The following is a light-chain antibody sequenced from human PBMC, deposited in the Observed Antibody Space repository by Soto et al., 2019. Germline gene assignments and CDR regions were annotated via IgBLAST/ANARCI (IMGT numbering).Light chain of an antibody. CDR3: QQYYSTPQT. J-gene: IGKJ1*01. V-gene: IGKV4-1*01. CDR1: QSVLYSSNNNNY. CDR2: WAS. Sequence: DIVMTQSPDSLAVSLGERATINCKSSQSVLYSSNNNNYIAWYQQKPGQPPKLIIYWASTRESGVPDRFSGSGSGTDFTLTISSLQAEDVAVYYCQQYYSTPQTFGQGTKVDIK.